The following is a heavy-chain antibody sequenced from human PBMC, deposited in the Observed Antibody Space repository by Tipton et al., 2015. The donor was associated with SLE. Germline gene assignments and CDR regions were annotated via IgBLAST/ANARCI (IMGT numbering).Heavy chain of an antibody. Sequence: GSLRLSCAASDFTVSSNYMSWVRQAPGKGLEWVSVIYSGGSTYYADSVKGRFTVSRHNSKNTLYLQMNSLRPEDTAVYYCANLPRGITSPGSYYYYMDVWGKGTTVTVSS. CDR2: IYSGGST. V-gene: IGHV3-53*04. D-gene: IGHD2-2*01. CDR3: ANLPRGITSPGSYYYYMDV. J-gene: IGHJ6*03. CDR1: DFTVSSNY.